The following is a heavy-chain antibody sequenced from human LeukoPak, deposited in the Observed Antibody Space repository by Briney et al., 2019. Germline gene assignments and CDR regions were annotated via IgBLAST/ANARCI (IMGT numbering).Heavy chain of an antibody. V-gene: IGHV1-2*02. CDR3: ARGSVAGVD. Sequence: ASVKVSCTPSGYTFTGDYMHSVPQAPGQGHEWMGWINPNIGGTNYAQKFQGRVTMTRDTSISTAYMELSRLRSDDTAVYYCARGSVAGVDWGQGTLVTVSS. CDR1: GYTFTGDY. CDR2: INPNIGGT. J-gene: IGHJ4*02. D-gene: IGHD6-19*01.